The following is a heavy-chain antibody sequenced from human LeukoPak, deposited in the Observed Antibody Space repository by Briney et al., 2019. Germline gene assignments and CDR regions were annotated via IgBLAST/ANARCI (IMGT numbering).Heavy chain of an antibody. D-gene: IGHD6-6*01. CDR3: ARVRSSSIEYYFDY. Sequence: SETLSLTCTVSGGSISSYYWSWIRQPAGKGLEWIGSIYYSGSTYYNPSLKSRVTISVDTSKNQFSLKLSSATAADTAVYYCARVRSSSIEYYFDYWGQGTLVTVSS. V-gene: IGHV4-59*12. CDR1: GGSISSYY. J-gene: IGHJ4*02. CDR2: IYYSGST.